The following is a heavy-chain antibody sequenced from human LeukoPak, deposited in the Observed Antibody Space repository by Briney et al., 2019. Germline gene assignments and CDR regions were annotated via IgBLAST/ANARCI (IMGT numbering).Heavy chain of an antibody. CDR1: GASISRGTYH. D-gene: IGHD5-18*01. CDR3: AREDVDTGSDY. CDR2: IYSSGAP. Sequence: SQTLSLTCSVSGASISRGTYHWSWIRQAAGKGLEWIGRIYSSGAPSYNSSLQSRVTISGDTSKNQFALKLTSVTAADTAVYYCAREDVDTGSDYWGQGIPVTVSS. J-gene: IGHJ4*01. V-gene: IGHV4-61*02.